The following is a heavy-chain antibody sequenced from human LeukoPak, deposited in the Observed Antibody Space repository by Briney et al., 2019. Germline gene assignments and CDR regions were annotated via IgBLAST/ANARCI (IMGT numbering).Heavy chain of an antibody. CDR2: IYHSGST. J-gene: IGHJ1*01. CDR1: GYSISSGYY. V-gene: IGHV4-38-2*02. Sequence: SETLSLTCTVSGYSISSGYYWGWIRQPPGKGLEWIGSIYHSGSTYYNPSLKSRVTMSVDTSKNQFSLKLSSVTAADTAMYYCARDSSSGYYPGLYFQHWGQGTLVTVSS. CDR3: ARDSSSGYYPGLYFQH. D-gene: IGHD6-19*01.